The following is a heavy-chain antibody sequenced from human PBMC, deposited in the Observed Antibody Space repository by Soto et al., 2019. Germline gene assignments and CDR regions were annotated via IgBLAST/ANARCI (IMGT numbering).Heavy chain of an antibody. CDR3: ARGYYGSGGYYYMDV. V-gene: IGHV1-2*04. J-gene: IGHJ6*03. Sequence: GASVKVCCKASGYTFTGYYMHWVRQAPGQGLEWMGWINPNSGGTNYAQKFQGWVTMTRDTSISTAYMELSRLRSDDTAVYYCARGYYGSGGYYYMDVWGKGTTVTVSS. D-gene: IGHD3-10*01. CDR1: GYTFTGYY. CDR2: INPNSGGT.